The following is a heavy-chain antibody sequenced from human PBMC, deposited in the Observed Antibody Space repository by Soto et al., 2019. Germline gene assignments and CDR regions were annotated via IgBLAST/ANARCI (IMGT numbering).Heavy chain of an antibody. CDR2: INPIFGTA. J-gene: IGHJ4*02. V-gene: IGHV1-69*12. D-gene: IGHD6-13*01. CDR1: GGTFSSYA. Sequence: QVQLVQSGAEVKKPGSSVKVSCKASGGTFSSYAISWVRQAPGQGLEWMGGINPIFGTASYAQKFQGRVTITADESTSTAYMELSSLRSEDTAVYYCARDEDSSSWYPLGYWGQGTLVTVSS. CDR3: ARDEDSSSWYPLGY.